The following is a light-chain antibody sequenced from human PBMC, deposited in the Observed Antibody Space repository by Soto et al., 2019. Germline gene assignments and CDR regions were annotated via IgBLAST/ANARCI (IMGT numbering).Light chain of an antibody. CDR2: GAS. CDR3: QQYGSSPIT. V-gene: IGKV3-20*01. Sequence: TQSPSSLSASVGDRVTITCRAGQSISSYLNWYQQKPGQAPRLLIYGASSRATGIPDRFSGSGSGTDFTLTISRLEPEDFAVYYCQQYGSSPITFGQGTRLEIK. J-gene: IGKJ5*01. CDR1: QSISSY.